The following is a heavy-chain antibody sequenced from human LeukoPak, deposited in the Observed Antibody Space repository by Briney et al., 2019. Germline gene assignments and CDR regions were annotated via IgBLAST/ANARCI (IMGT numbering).Heavy chain of an antibody. CDR3: ARDLSGIAAAGTCLDY. CDR1: GFTFSSYS. CDR2: ISSSSSYI. J-gene: IGHJ4*02. D-gene: IGHD6-13*01. V-gene: IGHV3-21*01. Sequence: GGSLRLSCAASGFTFSSYSMNRVRQAPGKGLEWVSSISSSSSYIYYADSVKGRFTISRDNAKNSLYLQMNSLRAEDTAVYYCARDLSGIAAAGTCLDYWGQGTLVTVSS.